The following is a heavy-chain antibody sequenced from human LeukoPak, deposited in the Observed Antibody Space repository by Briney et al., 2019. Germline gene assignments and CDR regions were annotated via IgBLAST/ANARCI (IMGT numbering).Heavy chain of an antibody. CDR2: ISDGGSNK. Sequence: GGSQRLSCAASGFTFSSYAMHWVRQAPGKGLEWVAVISDGGSNKYYADSVKGRFTISRDTSKNTLYLQMNSLRAEDKAVYYCAKGDCSGGSCYNPTIPHDAFDIWGQGTMVTVSS. CDR3: AKGDCSGGSCYNPTIPHDAFDI. CDR1: GFTFSSYA. V-gene: IGHV3-30*04. J-gene: IGHJ3*02. D-gene: IGHD2-15*01.